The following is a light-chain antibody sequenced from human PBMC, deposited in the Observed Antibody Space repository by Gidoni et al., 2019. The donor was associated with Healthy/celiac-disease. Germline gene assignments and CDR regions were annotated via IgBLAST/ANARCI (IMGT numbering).Light chain of an antibody. V-gene: IGKV3-20*01. J-gene: IGKJ2*01. CDR1: QSVSSSY. CDR2: GAS. Sequence: EIVLTQSPGTLSLSPRERATLSCSASQSVSSSYLAWYQQKPGQAPRLLIYGASSRATGIPDRFSGSGSGTDFTLTISRLEPEDFAVYYCQQYGSSPGTFGQGTKLEIK. CDR3: QQYGSSPGT.